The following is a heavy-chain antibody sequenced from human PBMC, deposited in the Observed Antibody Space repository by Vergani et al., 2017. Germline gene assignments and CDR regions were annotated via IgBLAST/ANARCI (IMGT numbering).Heavy chain of an antibody. J-gene: IGHJ6*02. CDR2: ISFDGNKK. CDR1: GCSFTSYC. D-gene: IGHD2-2*01. CDR3: AKEIFGPYCSSTSCSRYYYGMDV. Sequence: QVQLVESGGGVVQPGRSLRLSCAASGCSFTSYCMHWVRQPPGKGLEWVATISFDGNKKDYTEAVRGRFTISRDSSKTLYLQMDSLRVEDTAVYYCAKEIFGPYCSSTSCSRYYYGMDVWGQGTTVTVSS. V-gene: IGHV3-30*18.